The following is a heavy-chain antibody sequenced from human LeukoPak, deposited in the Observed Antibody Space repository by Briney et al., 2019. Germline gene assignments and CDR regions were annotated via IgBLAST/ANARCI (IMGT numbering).Heavy chain of an antibody. Sequence: ASVKVSCKASGYTFTSYGISWVRQAPGQGLESMGWISAYNGNTNYAQKLQGRVTMTTDTSTSTAYMELRSLRSDDTAVYYCARGDRQYYYDSSGYSGFDPWGQGTLVTVSS. CDR1: GYTFTSYG. CDR3: ARGDRQYYYDSSGYSGFDP. CDR2: ISAYNGNT. D-gene: IGHD3-22*01. V-gene: IGHV1-18*01. J-gene: IGHJ5*02.